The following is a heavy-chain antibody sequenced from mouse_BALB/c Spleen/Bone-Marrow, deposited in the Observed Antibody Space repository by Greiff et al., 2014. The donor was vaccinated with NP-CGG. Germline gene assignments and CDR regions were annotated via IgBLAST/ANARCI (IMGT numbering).Heavy chain of an antibody. Sequence: QVHVKQSGPGLVAPSQSLSITCTVSGFSLTSYGVHWVRQPPGKGLERMGVIWTGGSTNYNSALMSRLSISKNNTKSQVFLKKNSLQTDDTAMYYCAGDYYGSSYFDYWGQGTTLTVSS. CDR2: IWTGGST. V-gene: IGHV2-9*02. CDR1: GFSLTSYG. J-gene: IGHJ2*01. CDR3: AGDYYGSSYFDY. D-gene: IGHD1-1*01.